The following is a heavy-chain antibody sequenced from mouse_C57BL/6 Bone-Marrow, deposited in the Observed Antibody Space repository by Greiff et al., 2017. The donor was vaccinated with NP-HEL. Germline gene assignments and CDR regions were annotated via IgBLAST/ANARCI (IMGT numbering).Heavy chain of an antibody. D-gene: IGHD1-1*01. CDR2: INPSTGGT. Sequence: VQLQQSGPELVKPGASVKISCKASGYSFTGYYMNWVKQSPEKSLEWIGEINPSTGGTTYNQKFKAKATLTVDKSSSTAYMQLKSLTSEDSAVYYCTRGHYGSRYINWGQGTTRTGAS. CDR3: TRGHYGSRYIN. V-gene: IGHV1-42*01. J-gene: IGHJ2*01. CDR1: GYSFTGYY.